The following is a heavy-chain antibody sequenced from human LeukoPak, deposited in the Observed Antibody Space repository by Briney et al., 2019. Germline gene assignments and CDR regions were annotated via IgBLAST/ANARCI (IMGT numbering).Heavy chain of an antibody. CDR3: ARPTNTISGAAYMDV. V-gene: IGHV3-11*01. D-gene: IGHD3-3*01. Sequence: GGSLRLSCAGSGFTFRDYYMSWIRQAPGKGLEWVAFINNGGDTKYHADSVKGRFTVSRDNAKNSLYLQMTSLRAEDAAVYFCARPTNTISGAAYMDVWGKGTTVTVSS. CDR2: INNGGDTK. J-gene: IGHJ6*03. CDR1: GFTFRDYY.